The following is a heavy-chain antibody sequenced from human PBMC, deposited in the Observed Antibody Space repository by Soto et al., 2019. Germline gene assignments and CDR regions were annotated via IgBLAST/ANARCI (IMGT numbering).Heavy chain of an antibody. J-gene: IGHJ6*02. V-gene: IGHV4-59*01. Sequence: PSETLSLTCTVSGGSISSYYWSWIRQPPGKGLEWIGYIYYSGSTNYNPSLKSRVTISVDTSKNQLSLKLSSVTAADTAVYYCERGGVYYYYYGMDVWGQGTTVTVSS. CDR3: ERGGVYYYYYGMDV. CDR2: IYYSGST. CDR1: GGSISSYY. D-gene: IGHD2-8*01.